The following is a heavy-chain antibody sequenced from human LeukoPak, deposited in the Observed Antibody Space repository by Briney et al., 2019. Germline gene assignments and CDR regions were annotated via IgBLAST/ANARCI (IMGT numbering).Heavy chain of an antibody. CDR1: GGSISSYY. Sequence: SETLSLTCTVSGGSISSYYWSWIRQPPGKGLEWIGYIYYSGSTNYNPSLKSRVTISVDTSKNQFSLKLSSVTAADTAVYYCARAPTGTTGPLDFDYWGQGTLVTVSS. CDR2: IYYSGST. J-gene: IGHJ4*02. D-gene: IGHD1-7*01. V-gene: IGHV4-59*01. CDR3: ARAPTGTTGPLDFDY.